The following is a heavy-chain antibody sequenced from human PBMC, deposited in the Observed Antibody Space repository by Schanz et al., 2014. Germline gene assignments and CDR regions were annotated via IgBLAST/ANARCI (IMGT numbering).Heavy chain of an antibody. Sequence: QVQLVQSGAELRKPGTSVKVSCKTSGYTFSNDDINWVRQAPGQGLEWMGWINVGNGNMKYSQKFQGRVTITRDTSASTAYMELTSLRSEDTAVYYCASSGAGYSSSWDFDYWGQGTLVAVSS. D-gene: IGHD6-13*01. CDR3: ASSGAGYSSSWDFDY. V-gene: IGHV1-3*01. CDR2: INVGNGNM. CDR1: GYTFSNDD. J-gene: IGHJ4*02.